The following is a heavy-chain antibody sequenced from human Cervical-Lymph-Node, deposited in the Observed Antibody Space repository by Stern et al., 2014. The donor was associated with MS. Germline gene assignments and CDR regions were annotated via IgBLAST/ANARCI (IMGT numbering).Heavy chain of an antibody. D-gene: IGHD3-10*02. CDR3: ATCSRSCGRVFDY. J-gene: IGHJ4*02. V-gene: IGHV4-39*01. Sequence: QLQLQESGPGLVKPSETLSLTCTVSGGSISRSNSYWGWIRQPPGKGLEWIGNIFYTGTTYYNPSLKSRVTMSVDTSQNQFSLKLSSVAAADTAVYYCATCSRSCGRVFDYWGQGSLVTVSS. CDR2: IFYTGTT. CDR1: GGSISRSNSY.